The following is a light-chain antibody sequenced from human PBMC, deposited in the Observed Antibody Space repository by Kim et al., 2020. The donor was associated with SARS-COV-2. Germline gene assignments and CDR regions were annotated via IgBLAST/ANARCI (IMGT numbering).Light chain of an antibody. CDR2: GAS. CDR3: RQYGSSPQT. Sequence: LSQGERVTLSCRASQSVSRNYLAWYQQKPGQAPRLLIFGASSRATGIPDRFSGSGSGTDFTLTITRLEPEDFVVYYCRQYGSSPQTFGQGTKLEI. V-gene: IGKV3-20*01. CDR1: QSVSRNY. J-gene: IGKJ2*01.